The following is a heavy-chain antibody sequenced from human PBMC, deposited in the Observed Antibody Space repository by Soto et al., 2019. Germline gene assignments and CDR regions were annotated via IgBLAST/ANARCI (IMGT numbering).Heavy chain of an antibody. Sequence: VNLLESGGGLVQPGESLRLSCAASGFRFWTYSMSWVRQAPGKGLEWVSGISGDGSATSYADSLKGRFTVSRDNSKDTLLRQMNTLRVEDTAVYYCAKTRLYDNNDYHRDGFDVWGPGTAVTVS. CDR3: AKTRLYDNNDYHRDGFDV. D-gene: IGHD5-12*01. J-gene: IGHJ3*01. V-gene: IGHV3-23*01. CDR1: GFRFWTYS. CDR2: ISGDGSAT.